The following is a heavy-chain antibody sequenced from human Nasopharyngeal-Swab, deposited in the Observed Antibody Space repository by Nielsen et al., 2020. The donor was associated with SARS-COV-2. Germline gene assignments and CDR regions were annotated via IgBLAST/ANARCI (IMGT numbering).Heavy chain of an antibody. J-gene: IGHJ4*02. CDR2: IIPIFGTA. CDR3: ARSEVLIAVAGTYYFDY. Sequence: SVKVSCKASGGTFSSYAIIWVRQAPGQGLEWMGGIIPIFGTANYAQKFQGRVTITADESTSTAYMELSSLRSEDTAVYYCARSEVLIAVAGTYYFDYWGQGTLVTVSS. V-gene: IGHV1-69*13. CDR1: GGTFSSYA. D-gene: IGHD6-19*01.